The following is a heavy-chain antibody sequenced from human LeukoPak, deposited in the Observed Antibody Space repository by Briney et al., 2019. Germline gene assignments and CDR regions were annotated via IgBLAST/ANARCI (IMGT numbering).Heavy chain of an antibody. Sequence: GASVTVSCKASGYTFTSYGISWVRQAPGQGLEWMGWISAYNGNTNYAQKLQGRVTMTTDTSTSTAYMELRSLRSDDTAVYYCARKDYCGGDCYVFDYWGQGTLVTVSS. D-gene: IGHD2-21*02. CDR2: ISAYNGNT. CDR1: GYTFTSYG. J-gene: IGHJ4*02. CDR3: ARKDYCGGDCYVFDY. V-gene: IGHV1-18*01.